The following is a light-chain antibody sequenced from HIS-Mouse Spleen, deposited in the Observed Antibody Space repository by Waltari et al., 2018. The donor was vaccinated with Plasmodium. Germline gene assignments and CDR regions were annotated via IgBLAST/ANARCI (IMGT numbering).Light chain of an antibody. V-gene: IGKV3-15*01. Sequence: EIVMTQSPATLSGSPGARATLSCSASQSVSSNFAWYQQKPAQAPRLLLYGASTRATGIPARFSGSGSGTGFTLTISSLQSEDFAVYYCQQYNNWSFTFGPGTKVDIK. J-gene: IGKJ3*01. CDR3: QQYNNWSFT. CDR2: GAS. CDR1: QSVSSN.